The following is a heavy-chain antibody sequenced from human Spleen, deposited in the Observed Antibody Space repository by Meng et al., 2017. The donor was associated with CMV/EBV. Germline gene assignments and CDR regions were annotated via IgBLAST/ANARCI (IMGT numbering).Heavy chain of an antibody. Sequence: GGSLRLSCAASGFTFRSYAMYWVRPAPGKGLEWLSSISSSIGYIFYADSVKGRFTISRDNAKNSLYLQMNSLRAEDTAVYYCARDKTPGYGMDVWGQGTTVTVSS. CDR2: ISSSIGYI. J-gene: IGHJ6*02. V-gene: IGHV3-21*01. CDR1: GFTFRSYA. CDR3: ARDKTPGYGMDV. D-gene: IGHD2-15*01.